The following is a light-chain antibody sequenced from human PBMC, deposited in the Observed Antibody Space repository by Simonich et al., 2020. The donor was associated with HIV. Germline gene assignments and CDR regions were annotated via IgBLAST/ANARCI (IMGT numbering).Light chain of an antibody. J-gene: IGKJ1*01. CDR1: QSVLYSSNNKNY. Sequence: DIVMTQSPDSLAVSLGERATINCKSSQSVLYSSNNKNYLAWYQQKPGQPPKLLIYWASTRESVFPDRFSGRGSGTDFTLTISSLQAEDVAVYYCQQYHSIPPTFGQGTKVEI. CDR3: QQYHSIPPT. V-gene: IGKV4-1*01. CDR2: WAS.